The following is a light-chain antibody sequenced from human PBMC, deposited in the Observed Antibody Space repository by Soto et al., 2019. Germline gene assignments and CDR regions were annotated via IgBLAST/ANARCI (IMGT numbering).Light chain of an antibody. CDR1: QSVSSTY. J-gene: IGKJ1*01. CDR2: GAS. Sequence: EIVSAQSPGTLALSPGERATLSSRASQSVSSTYLAWYQQKPGQAPRLLIYGASSRATGIPDRFSGSGSGTKSTITLSSMQFGDLGVPAYQQYNTRSAPAFGLGTKVDI. V-gene: IGKV3-20*01. CDR3: QQYNTRSAPA.